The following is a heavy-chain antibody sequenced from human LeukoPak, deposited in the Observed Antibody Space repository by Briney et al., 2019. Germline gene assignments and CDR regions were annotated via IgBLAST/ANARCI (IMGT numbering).Heavy chain of an antibody. Sequence: SETLSLTCTVSGGSISSSSYYWGWIRQPPGKGLEWIGSIYYSGSTYYNPSLKSRVTISVDTSKNQFSLKLSSVTAADTAVYYCARDGGGDYYGSGSYPLYYFDYWGQGTLVTVSS. CDR1: GGSISSSSYY. CDR3: ARDGGGDYYGSGSYPLYYFDY. D-gene: IGHD3-10*01. CDR2: IYYSGST. V-gene: IGHV4-39*07. J-gene: IGHJ4*02.